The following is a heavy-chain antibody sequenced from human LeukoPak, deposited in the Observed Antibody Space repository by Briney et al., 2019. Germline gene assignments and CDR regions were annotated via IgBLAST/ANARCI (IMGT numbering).Heavy chain of an antibody. D-gene: IGHD6-13*01. J-gene: IGHJ4*02. CDR1: GYTFTGYY. CDR2: INPNSGGT. Sequence: GASVKVPCKASGYTFTGYYMHWVRQAPGQGLEWMGWINPNSGGTNYAQKFQGRVTMTRDTSISTAYMELSRLRSDDTAVYYCARDPWYSSSWYYFDYWGQGTLVTVSS. CDR3: ARDPWYSSSWYYFDY. V-gene: IGHV1-2*02.